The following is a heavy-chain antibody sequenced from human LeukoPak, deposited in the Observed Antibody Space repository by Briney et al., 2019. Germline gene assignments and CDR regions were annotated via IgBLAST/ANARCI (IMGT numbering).Heavy chain of an antibody. V-gene: IGHV3-73*01. J-gene: IGHJ3*02. Sequence: GGSLRLSCAASGFTFSRFAMHWVRQAPGKGLEWVGRIRSKANGYTTAYGETVKGRFTITRDDSKRSAFVQMSSLKSEDTAVYYCVRLGGGDAFDIWGPGTRVTVSS. D-gene: IGHD2-15*01. CDR2: IRSKANGYTT. CDR3: VRLGGGDAFDI. CDR1: GFTFSRFA.